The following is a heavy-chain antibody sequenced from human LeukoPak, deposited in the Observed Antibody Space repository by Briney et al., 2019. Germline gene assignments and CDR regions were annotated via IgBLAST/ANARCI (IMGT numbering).Heavy chain of an antibody. D-gene: IGHD6-19*01. V-gene: IGHV4-30-2*01. CDR2: IYHSGST. J-gene: IGHJ4*02. CDR3: AKDPGGVREWLVDDGY. Sequence: SQTLSLTCTVSGGSISSGGYYWSWIRQPPGKGLEWIGYIYHSGSTYYNPSLKSRVTISVDRSKNQFSLKLSSVTAADTAVYYCAKDPGGVREWLVDDGYWGQGTLVTVSS. CDR1: GGSISSGGYY.